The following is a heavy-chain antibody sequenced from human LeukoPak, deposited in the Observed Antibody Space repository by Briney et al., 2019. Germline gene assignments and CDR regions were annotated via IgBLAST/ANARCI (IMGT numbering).Heavy chain of an antibody. J-gene: IGHJ4*02. V-gene: IGHV4-34*01. CDR3: AKGVTNWSTFDY. CDR1: GGSFSGYY. Sequence: SETLSLTCTVYGGSFSGYYWSWIRQPPGKGLEWIGEINHSGSTNYNPSLKSRVTISVDTSKNQFSLKLSSVTAADTAVYYCAKGVTNWSTFDYWGQGILVIVSS. D-gene: IGHD1-1*01. CDR2: INHSGST.